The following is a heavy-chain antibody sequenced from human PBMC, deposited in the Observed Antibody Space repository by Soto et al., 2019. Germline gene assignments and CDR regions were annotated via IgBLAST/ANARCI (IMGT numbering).Heavy chain of an antibody. J-gene: IGHJ4*02. D-gene: IGHD3-16*02. CDR2: INTSSSTI. CDR3: VRDYRLLVSPIPRFDR. Sequence: EVQLVESGGGLVQPGGSLRLSCVASGFNFSTYNMNWVRQAPGRGLEWISYINTSSSTIYYADSVKGRFTISRDNAKNSLYLQMNSLRGDDTAVYYCVRDYRLLVSPIPRFDRWGQGTLVTVSS. V-gene: IGHV3-48*04. CDR1: GFNFSTYN.